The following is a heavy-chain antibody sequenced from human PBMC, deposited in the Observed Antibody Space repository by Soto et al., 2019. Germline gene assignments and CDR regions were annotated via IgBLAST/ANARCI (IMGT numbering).Heavy chain of an antibody. V-gene: IGHV4-61*01. CDR1: GGSVSSGSYY. CDR2: IYYSGST. D-gene: IGHD6-19*01. J-gene: IGHJ3*02. Sequence: QVQLQESGPGLVKPSETLSLTCTVSGGSVSSGSYYWSWIRQPPGKGLEWLWYIYYSGSTNYNPPLKSRVTLSVDTSKNQFSLKLSSVTAADTAVYYCARDLKGQWLVKAFDIWGQGTMVTVSS. CDR3: ARDLKGQWLVKAFDI.